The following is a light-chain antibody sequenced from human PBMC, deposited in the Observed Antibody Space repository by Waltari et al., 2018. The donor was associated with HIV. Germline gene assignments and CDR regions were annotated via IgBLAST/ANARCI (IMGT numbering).Light chain of an antibody. J-gene: IGLJ3*02. CDR1: SGSVSTNHY. V-gene: IGLV8-61*01. CDR3: ALYMCSGSWV. CDR2: STD. Sequence: QTVVTQESSFSVSPGGTVTLTCGLSSGSVSTNHYPSWYQQTPGQAPRTLIYSTDSRSSGVPDRCSGSILGNKAALTITGAQADDEFDYCCALYMCSGSWVFGGGTKLTVL.